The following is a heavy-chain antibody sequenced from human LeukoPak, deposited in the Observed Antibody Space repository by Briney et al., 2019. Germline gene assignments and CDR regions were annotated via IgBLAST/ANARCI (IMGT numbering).Heavy chain of an antibody. CDR2: ISSSGSTI. CDR3: AREPPGGGFDY. Sequence: GGSLRLSCAASGFTFSSYWMSWVRQAPGKGLEWVSYISSSGSTIYYADSVKGRFTISRDNAKNSLYLQMNSLRAEDTAVYYCAREPPGGGFDYWGQGTLVTVSS. CDR1: GFTFSSYW. J-gene: IGHJ4*02. V-gene: IGHV3-48*04. D-gene: IGHD3-16*01.